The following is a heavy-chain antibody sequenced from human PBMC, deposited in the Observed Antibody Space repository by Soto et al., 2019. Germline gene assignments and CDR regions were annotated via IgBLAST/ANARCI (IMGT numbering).Heavy chain of an antibody. CDR1: GFTFSDYY. CDR2: ISSSGSTI. D-gene: IGHD6-13*01. J-gene: IGHJ3*02. V-gene: IGHV3-11*01. Sequence: GSLRLSCAASGFTFSDYYMSWIRQAPGKGLEWVSYISSSGSTIYYADSVKGRFTISRDNAKNSLYLQMNSLRAEDTAVYYCARDREYSSSWYFAFDIWGQGTMVTVSS. CDR3: ARDREYSSSWYFAFDI.